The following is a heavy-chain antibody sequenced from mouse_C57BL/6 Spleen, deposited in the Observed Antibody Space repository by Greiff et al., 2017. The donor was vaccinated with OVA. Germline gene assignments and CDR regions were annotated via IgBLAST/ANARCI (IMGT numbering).Heavy chain of an antibody. D-gene: IGHD1-1*01. Sequence: QVQLQQSGAELVRPGSSVKLSCKASGYTFTSYWMHWVKQRPIQGLEWIGNIDPSDSETHYNQKFKGKATLTVDKSSSPAYMQLSSLTSEDSAVYYGARSYYGSSYFDYWGQGTTLTVSS. CDR1: GYTFTSYW. J-gene: IGHJ2*01. CDR3: ARSYYGSSYFDY. V-gene: IGHV1-52*01. CDR2: IDPSDSET.